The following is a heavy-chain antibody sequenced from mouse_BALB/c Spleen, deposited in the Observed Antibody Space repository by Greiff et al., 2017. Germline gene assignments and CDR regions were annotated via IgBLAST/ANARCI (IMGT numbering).Heavy chain of an antibody. J-gene: IGHJ3*01. D-gene: IGHD2-4*01. CDR3: ARGSTMITTWFAY. CDR2: INPSSGYT. V-gene: IGHV1-4*02. CDR1: GYTFTSYT. Sequence: VKLQESAAELARPGASVKMSCKASGYTFTSYTMHWVKQRPGQGLEWIGYINPSSGYTEYNQKFKDKTTLTADKSSSTAYMQLSSLTSEDSAVYYCARGSTMITTWFAYWGQGTLVTVSA.